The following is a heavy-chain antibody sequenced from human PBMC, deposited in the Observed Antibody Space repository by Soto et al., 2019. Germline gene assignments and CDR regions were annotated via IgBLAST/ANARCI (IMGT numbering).Heavy chain of an antibody. CDR2: ISYDGSNK. V-gene: IGHV3-30-3*01. J-gene: IGHJ6*02. Sequence: GGSLRLSCAASGFTFSSYAMHWVRQAPGKGLEWVAVISYDGSNKYYADSVKGRFTISRDNSKNTLYLQMNSLRAEDTAVYYCARDRVLAAAVTGPSGQRQYYYYGMDVWGQGTTVTVSS. D-gene: IGHD6-13*01. CDR3: ARDRVLAAAVTGPSGQRQYYYYGMDV. CDR1: GFTFSSYA.